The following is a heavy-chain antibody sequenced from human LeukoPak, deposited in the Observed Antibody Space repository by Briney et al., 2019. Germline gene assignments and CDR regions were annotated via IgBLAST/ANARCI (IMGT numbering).Heavy chain of an antibody. Sequence: ASVKVSCKASGYTFISHYMHWVRQAPGQGLEWMGIINPGGGSTSYAQKFQGRVTMPRDTSTSTVYMELSSLRSEDTAVYYCASDGYSSGWYVLDYWGQGTLVTVSS. CDR1: GYTFISHY. J-gene: IGHJ4*02. CDR3: ASDGYSSGWYVLDY. V-gene: IGHV1-46*01. D-gene: IGHD6-19*01. CDR2: INPGGGST.